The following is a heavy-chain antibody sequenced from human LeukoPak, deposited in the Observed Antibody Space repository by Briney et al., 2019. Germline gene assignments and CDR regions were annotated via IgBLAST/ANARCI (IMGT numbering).Heavy chain of an antibody. CDR2: ISYDGSNK. CDR1: GFTFSSYG. Sequence: PGRSLRLSCAASGFTFSSYGMHWVRQAPGKGLEWVAVISYDGSNKYYADSVKGRFTISSDNSKNTLYLQMNSLRAEDTAVYYCAKDPVGGVIVYYFDYWGQGTLVTVSS. V-gene: IGHV3-30*18. CDR3: AKDPVGGVIVYYFDY. J-gene: IGHJ4*02. D-gene: IGHD3-16*02.